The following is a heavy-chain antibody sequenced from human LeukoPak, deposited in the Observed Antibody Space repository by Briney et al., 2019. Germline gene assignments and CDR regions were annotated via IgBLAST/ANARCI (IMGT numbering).Heavy chain of an antibody. CDR3: AKVRALPGVDY. D-gene: IGHD3-10*01. J-gene: IGHJ4*02. CDR1: GFTFSNYA. Sequence: GGSLRLSCTASGFTFSNYAMSWVRQAPGKGLEWVSAISGSGGSTYYADSVKGRFTISRDNSKNTLYLQMNSLRAEDTAVYYCAKVRALPGVDYWGQGTLVTVSS. V-gene: IGHV3-23*01. CDR2: ISGSGGST.